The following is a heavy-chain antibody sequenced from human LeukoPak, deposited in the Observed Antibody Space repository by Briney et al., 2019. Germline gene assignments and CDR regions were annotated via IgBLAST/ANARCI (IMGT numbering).Heavy chain of an antibody. Sequence: ASVKVSCKASGYTFTCYYMHWVREAPGQRLEWMGWINPNSGSTNYAQKLQRRVSMTRDTSISTAYMELSRLRSDDTAVYYCARAGSGSYYVAGAFDIWGQGTMVTVSS. CDR3: ARAGSGSYYVAGAFDI. CDR2: INPNSGST. D-gene: IGHD1-26*01. V-gene: IGHV1-2*02. J-gene: IGHJ3*02. CDR1: GYTFTCYY.